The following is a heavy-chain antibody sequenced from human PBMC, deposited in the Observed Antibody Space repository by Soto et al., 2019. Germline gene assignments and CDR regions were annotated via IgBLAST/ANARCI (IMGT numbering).Heavy chain of an antibody. J-gene: IGHJ5*02. D-gene: IGHD3-9*01. V-gene: IGHV1-69*06. Sequence: QVQLVQSGAKVKKPGSSVKVSCKASGGTFSSYAISWVRQAPGQGLEWMGGIIPIFGTANYAQKFQGRVTITADKSTSTAYMELSSLRSEDTAVYYCAREVMAGYDILTGYYPDWFDPWGQGTLVTVSS. CDR2: IIPIFGTA. CDR3: AREVMAGYDILTGYYPDWFDP. CDR1: GGTFSSYA.